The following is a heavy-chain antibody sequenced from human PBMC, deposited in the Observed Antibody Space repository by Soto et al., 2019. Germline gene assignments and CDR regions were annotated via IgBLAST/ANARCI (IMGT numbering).Heavy chain of an antibody. CDR3: ARLDCSGTSCQWAVVDD. Sequence: ALLKLSCTTSGSTFPSSPMHWVRQAPDQMLEWMGWINAGNGNTKYSQKFQGRVTITRDTSASTAYMELSSLRSEDTAVYYCARLDCSGTSCQWAVVDDWGQGTLVT. D-gene: IGHD2-2*01. V-gene: IGHV1-3*01. CDR2: INAGNGNT. J-gene: IGHJ4*02. CDR1: GSTFPSSP.